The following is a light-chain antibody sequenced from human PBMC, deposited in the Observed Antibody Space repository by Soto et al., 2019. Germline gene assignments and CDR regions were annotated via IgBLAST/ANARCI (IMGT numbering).Light chain of an antibody. J-gene: IGKJ5*01. CDR3: QQRSDWPPFT. CDR1: QSVLYSSNNKNY. Sequence: DIVMTQSPDSLAVSLGERATINCKSSQSVLYSSNNKNYLAWYQQKRGQAPRLLFYDASKRAIGIPARFSGSGSGTDFTLTISSLEPEDFAVYYCQQRSDWPPFTFGQGTRLEIK. V-gene: IGKV4-1*01. CDR2: DAS.